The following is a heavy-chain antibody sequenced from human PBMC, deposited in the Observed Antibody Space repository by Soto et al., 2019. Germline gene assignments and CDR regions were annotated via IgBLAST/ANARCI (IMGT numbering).Heavy chain of an antibody. V-gene: IGHV4-39*01. CDR3: AGMFWCGDLLLDY. CDR2: IQYRGST. J-gene: IGHJ4*02. Sequence: HLQLQESGPGLVKPSETLSLTCTVSDDSITSGAYYWGLIRQPQGKGLAWIGTIQYRGSTYYSPSLMRRGTMARDTSKNQYSLRLSSVPAAYTAVYFCAGMFWCGDLLLDYWGPGTLVTVSS. D-gene: IGHD3-10*01. CDR1: DDSITSGAYY.